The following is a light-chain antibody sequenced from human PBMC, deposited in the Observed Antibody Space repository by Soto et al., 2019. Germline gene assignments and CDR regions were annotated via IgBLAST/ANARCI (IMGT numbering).Light chain of an antibody. CDR3: SAYAGSNNFV. CDR1: SSYVGDNY. J-gene: IGLJ1*01. CDR2: EVX. Sequence: SVLTQPPSVYAAPGQSVTISCPENSSYVGDNYVSWYQQHLGKAPRLIIYEVXQRPSGVPYRFSGSKSGNTASLTVSGLQTEDEADYYCSAYAGSNNFVFGSGTKGTVL. V-gene: IGLV2-8*01.